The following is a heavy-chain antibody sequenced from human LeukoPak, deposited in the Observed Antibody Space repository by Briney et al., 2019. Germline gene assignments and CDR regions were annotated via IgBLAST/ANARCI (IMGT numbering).Heavy chain of an antibody. Sequence: ASVKVSCKASGYTFTGYYMHWVRQSPGQGLEWMGWINPNSGGTNYAQKFQGRVTMTRDTSISTAYMELSRLRSDVTAVYYCARDHEDLTIFGVVIILGWFDPWGQGTLVTVSS. J-gene: IGHJ5*02. CDR2: INPNSGGT. V-gene: IGHV1-2*02. CDR1: GYTFTGYY. CDR3: ARDHEDLTIFGVVIILGWFDP. D-gene: IGHD3-3*01.